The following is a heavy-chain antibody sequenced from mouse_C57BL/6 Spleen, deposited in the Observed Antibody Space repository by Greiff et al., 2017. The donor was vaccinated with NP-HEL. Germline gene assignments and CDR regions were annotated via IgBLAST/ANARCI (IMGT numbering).Heavy chain of an antibody. Sequence: VQLQESGPELVKPGASVKISCKASGYAFSSSWMNWVKQRPGKGLEWIGRIYPGDGDTNYNGKFKGKATLTADKSSSTAYMQLSSLTSEDSAVYFCAIDDGYTDVWGTGTTVTVSS. CDR1: GYAFSSSW. J-gene: IGHJ1*03. CDR2: IYPGDGDT. CDR3: AIDDGYTDV. D-gene: IGHD2-3*01. V-gene: IGHV1-82*01.